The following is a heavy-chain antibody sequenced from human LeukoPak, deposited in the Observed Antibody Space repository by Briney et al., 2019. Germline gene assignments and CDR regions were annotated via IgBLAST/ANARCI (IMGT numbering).Heavy chain of an antibody. CDR3: ARDPYCSSTSCWFDP. Sequence: ASVKVSCKASGYTFTSYGISWVRQAPGQGLEWMGWISAYNGNTNYAQKLQGRVTMTTDTSTSTAYMELMSLRSDDTAVYYCARDPYCSSTSCWFDPWGQGTLVTVSS. V-gene: IGHV1-18*01. CDR2: ISAYNGNT. J-gene: IGHJ5*02. D-gene: IGHD2-2*01. CDR1: GYTFTSYG.